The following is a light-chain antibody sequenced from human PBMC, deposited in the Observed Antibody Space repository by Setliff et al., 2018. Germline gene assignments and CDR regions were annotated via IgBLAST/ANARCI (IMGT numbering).Light chain of an antibody. CDR2: GVS. CDR1: SSDVGSYDL. CDR3: TAYTSGTTYV. Sequence: QSVLAQPASVSGSPGQSITISCSGTSSDVGSYDLVSWYQQHPGKAPKLIIYGVSNRPSGVSSRFSGSKSGNTASLTISGLQTEDGADYYCTAYTSGTTYVFGTGTKGTVL. J-gene: IGLJ1*01. V-gene: IGLV2-14*03.